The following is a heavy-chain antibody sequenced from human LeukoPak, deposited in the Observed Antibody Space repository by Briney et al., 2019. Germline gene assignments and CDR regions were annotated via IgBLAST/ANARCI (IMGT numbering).Heavy chain of an antibody. D-gene: IGHD6-19*01. Sequence: GGSLRLSCAASGFTFSRYWMLWVRQAPGKGLESVSRINTDGTVTTYADSVKGRFTVSRDSADNTMFLQMNSVRDEDTAVYYCATKQWLAPPPDSWGQGTPVTVSS. J-gene: IGHJ4*02. V-gene: IGHV3-74*01. CDR2: INTDGTVT. CDR1: GFTFSRYW. CDR3: ATKQWLAPPPDS.